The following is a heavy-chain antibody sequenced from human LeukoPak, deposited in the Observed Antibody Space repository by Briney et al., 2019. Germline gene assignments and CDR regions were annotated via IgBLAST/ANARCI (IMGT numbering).Heavy chain of an antibody. CDR1: GFTFSNYW. J-gene: IGHJ2*01. D-gene: IGHD3-10*01. V-gene: IGHV3-74*01. Sequence: GGSLRLSCAASGFTFSNYWMHWVRQVPGKGLVWVSHINSDGRIINYADSVKVRFTISRDNAKNTLYLQMNSLRVEDTAVYYCARGRGWYFDLWGRGTLVTVSS. CDR3: ARGRGWYFDL. CDR2: INSDGRII.